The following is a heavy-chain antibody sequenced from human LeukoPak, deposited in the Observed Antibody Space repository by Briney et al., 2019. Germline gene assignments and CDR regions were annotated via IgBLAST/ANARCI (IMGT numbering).Heavy chain of an antibody. CDR2: IYYSGST. CDR1: GGSISSGGYY. D-gene: IGHD1-26*01. CDR3: ARGEPYYFDY. V-gene: IGHV4-31*03. Sequence: SQTLSLTCTASGGSISSGGYYWSWLRQHPGKGLEWIAYIYYSGSTYYNPSLKSRVTISVDTSKNQFSLRLSSVTAADTAVYYCARGEPYYFDYWGQGTLVTVSS. J-gene: IGHJ4*02.